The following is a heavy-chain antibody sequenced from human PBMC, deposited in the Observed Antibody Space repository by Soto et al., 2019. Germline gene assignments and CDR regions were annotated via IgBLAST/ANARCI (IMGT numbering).Heavy chain of an antibody. D-gene: IGHD6-13*01. CDR2: ISYDGSNK. J-gene: IGHJ4*02. Sequence: QVQLVESGGGVVQPGRSLRLSCAASGFTFSSYAMHWVRQAPGKGLEWVAVISYDGSNKYYADSVKGRFTISRDNSKNTLYRQMNSLRAEDTAVYYCARGGLAAAADALYYFDYWGQGTLVTVSS. V-gene: IGHV3-30-3*01. CDR3: ARGGLAAAADALYYFDY. CDR1: GFTFSSYA.